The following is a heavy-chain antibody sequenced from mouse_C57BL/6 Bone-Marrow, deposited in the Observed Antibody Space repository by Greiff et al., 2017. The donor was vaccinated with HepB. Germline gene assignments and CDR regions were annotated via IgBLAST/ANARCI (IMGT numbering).Heavy chain of an antibody. D-gene: IGHD2-1*01. CDR2: IRSKSSNYAT. V-gene: IGHV10-3*01. Sequence: DVQLVESGGGLVQPKGSLKLSCAASGFTFNTYAMHWVRQAPGKGLEWVARIRSKSSNYATYYADSVKDRFTISRDDSQSMLYLQMNNLKTEDTAMYYCVRDGGYYGNFPWFAYWGQGTLVTVSA. J-gene: IGHJ3*01. CDR1: GFTFNTYA. CDR3: VRDGGYYGNFPWFAY.